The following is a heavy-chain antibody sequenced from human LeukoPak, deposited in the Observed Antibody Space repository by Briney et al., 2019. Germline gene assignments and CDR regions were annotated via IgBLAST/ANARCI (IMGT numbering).Heavy chain of an antibody. CDR3: ARERGGQSNDYLHGGPFDY. CDR2: INQDGSEK. CDR1: GFTFSSYW. D-gene: IGHD3-16*01. V-gene: IGHV3-7*05. J-gene: IGHJ4*02. Sequence: PGWALRLSFAASGFTFSSYWMSWVRQAPGKGLEWVANINQDGSEKNYMDSVKGRFTISRDNAKNSLLLQMNSLGVEDTAVYYCARERGGQSNDYLHGGPFDYWGQGTLVTVSS.